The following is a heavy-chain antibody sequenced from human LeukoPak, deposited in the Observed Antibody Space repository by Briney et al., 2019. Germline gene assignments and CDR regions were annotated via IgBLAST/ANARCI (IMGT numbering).Heavy chain of an antibody. CDR3: ARAPLYDYVWGSYRYFGHYFDY. Sequence: GGSLRLSCAASGFTFSSYWMSWVRQAPGKGLEWVANIKQDGSEKYYVDSVKGRFTISRDNAKNSLYLQMNSLRAEDTAVYYCARAPLYDYVWGSYRYFGHYFDYWGQGTLVTVSS. CDR2: IKQDGSEK. V-gene: IGHV3-7*01. J-gene: IGHJ4*02. CDR1: GFTFSSYW. D-gene: IGHD3-16*02.